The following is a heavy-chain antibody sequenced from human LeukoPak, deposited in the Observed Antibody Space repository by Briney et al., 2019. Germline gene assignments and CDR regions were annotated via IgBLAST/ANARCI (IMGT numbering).Heavy chain of an antibody. V-gene: IGHV3-48*03. Sequence: GGSLRLSCAASGFTFSSYEMNWVRQAPGKGLEWVSYISSSGSTIYYADSVKGRFTISRDNAKNSLYLQMNSLRAEDTAVYYCASLNGKPYPDYYYYMDVWGKGTTVTISS. CDR3: ASLNGKPYPDYYYYMDV. CDR2: ISSSGSTI. CDR1: GFTFSSYE. J-gene: IGHJ6*03.